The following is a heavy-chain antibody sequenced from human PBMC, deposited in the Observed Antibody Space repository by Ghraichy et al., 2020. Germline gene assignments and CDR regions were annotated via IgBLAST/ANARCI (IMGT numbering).Heavy chain of an antibody. Sequence: GVLKLSCEASGFTIIKYWMSWVRQAPGKGLEWVANIKHDGGEEFYVDSVKGRFTISRDNAKNSLYLQMNSLRAEDTAVYYCARQGGLGAYFFDYWGQGALVTVSS. D-gene: IGHD3-3*01. J-gene: IGHJ4*02. CDR2: IKHDGGEE. CDR3: ARQGGLGAYFFDY. CDR1: GFTIIKYW. V-gene: IGHV3-7*03.